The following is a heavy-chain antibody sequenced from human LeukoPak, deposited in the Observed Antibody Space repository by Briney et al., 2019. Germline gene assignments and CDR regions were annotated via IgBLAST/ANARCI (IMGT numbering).Heavy chain of an antibody. CDR1: GYTFTSYG. V-gene: IGHV1-18*01. Sequence: ASVKVSCKASGYTFTSYGISWVRQAPGQGLEWMGWISAYNGNTNYAQKLQGRVTMTTDTSTSTAYMELRSLRSDDTAVYYCARDDGDYYYCGMDVWGQGTTVTVSS. J-gene: IGHJ6*02. D-gene: IGHD4-17*01. CDR2: ISAYNGNT. CDR3: ARDDGDYYYCGMDV.